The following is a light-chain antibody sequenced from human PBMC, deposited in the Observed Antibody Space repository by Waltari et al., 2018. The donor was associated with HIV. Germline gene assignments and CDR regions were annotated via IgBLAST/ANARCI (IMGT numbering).Light chain of an antibody. J-gene: IGKJ1*01. V-gene: IGKV4-1*01. CDR2: WAS. CDR1: QSVLYSSNNKNY. CDR3: QQYYTTPWT. Sequence: DIVMTQSPDSLAVSLGERATINCKSSQSVLYSSNNKNYLAWYQQKPGQPPKLLIYWASTRESGVPDRFIGSGSGTDFTLTIGSLQAEDVAVYYCQQYYTTPWTFGQGTKLEIK.